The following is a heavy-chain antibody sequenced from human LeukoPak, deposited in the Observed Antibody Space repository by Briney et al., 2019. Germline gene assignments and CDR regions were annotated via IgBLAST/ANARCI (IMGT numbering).Heavy chain of an antibody. V-gene: IGHV1-69*04. CDR3: ARESDGNYYDSSGYYYRFDY. J-gene: IGHJ4*02. Sequence: SVKVSCKASGGTFSNDAISWVRQAPGQGLEWMGRIIPNLGMALYAQKFKGRVTITADKSPSTAYMELSSLTSEDTAVYFCARESDGNYYDSSGYYYRFDYWGQGTLVTVSS. D-gene: IGHD3-22*01. CDR1: GGTFSNDA. CDR2: IIPNLGMA.